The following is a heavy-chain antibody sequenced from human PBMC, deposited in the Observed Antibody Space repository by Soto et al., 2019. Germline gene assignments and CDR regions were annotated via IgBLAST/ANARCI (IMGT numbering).Heavy chain of an antibody. V-gene: IGHV4-59*01. D-gene: IGHD6-19*01. Sequence: LSLTCTVSGGSIRSYYWSWIRQPPGKGLEWIGYIYYSGSTNYNPSLKSRVTISVDTSKNQFSLKLSTVTAADTAVYYCARDIEYSSGWYDYWGQGTLVTVSS. CDR1: GGSIRSYY. CDR2: IYYSGST. J-gene: IGHJ4*02. CDR3: ARDIEYSSGWYDY.